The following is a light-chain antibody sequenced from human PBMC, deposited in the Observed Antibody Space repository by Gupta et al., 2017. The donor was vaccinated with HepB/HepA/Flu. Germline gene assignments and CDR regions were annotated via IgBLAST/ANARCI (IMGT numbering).Light chain of an antibody. CDR3: TSFKYTTTLVV. Sequence: QSALTQPASVSGSPGQSITISCTGTNSDFGDFNYVSWYQQHPGKAPKLLISEVNNRPSGISNRFSGSKSGTTASLTISGLQTEDEADYYCTSFKYTTTLVVFGGGTKLTVL. V-gene: IGLV2-14*03. J-gene: IGLJ2*01. CDR1: NSDFGDFNY. CDR2: EVN.